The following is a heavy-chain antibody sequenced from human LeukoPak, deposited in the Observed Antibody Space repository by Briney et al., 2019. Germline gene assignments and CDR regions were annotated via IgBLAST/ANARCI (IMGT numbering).Heavy chain of an antibody. CDR2: IYRDGST. V-gene: IGHV4-39*01. CDR3: TRRAYCSGGTCYSDY. Sequence: SETLSLTCTVSGGSISGSSYYWGWIRQPPGKGLEWIGSIYRDGSTYYNPSLKSRVTISVDTSKNQFSLKLSSVTAADTAVYYCTRRAYCSGGTCYSDYWGQGTLVTVSS. J-gene: IGHJ4*02. D-gene: IGHD2-15*01. CDR1: GGSISGSSYY.